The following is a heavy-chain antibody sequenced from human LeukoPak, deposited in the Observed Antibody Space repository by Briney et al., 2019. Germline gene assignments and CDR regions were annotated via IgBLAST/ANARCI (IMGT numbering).Heavy chain of an antibody. V-gene: IGHV4-34*01. J-gene: IGHJ4*02. CDR1: GGSFSGYY. Sequence: KPSETLSLTCAVYGGSFSGYYWSWIRQPPGKGLEWIGEINHSGSTYYNPSLKSRVTISVDTSKNQFSLKLSSVTAADTAVYYCASVIAVASKYYFDYWGQGTLVTVSS. CDR2: INHSGST. D-gene: IGHD6-19*01. CDR3: ASVIAVASKYYFDY.